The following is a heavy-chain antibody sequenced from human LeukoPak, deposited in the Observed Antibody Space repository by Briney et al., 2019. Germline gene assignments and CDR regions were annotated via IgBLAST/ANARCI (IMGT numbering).Heavy chain of an antibody. V-gene: IGHV3-7*01. J-gene: IGHJ4*02. CDR3: AIIPRAAAGPSARSPFHY. Sequence: GGSLRLSCEVSGFTFSSYWMNWVHQAPGKGLEWVANIKQDGSDNYYVDSVKGRFTISRDNAKNSLYLQMNSLRAEDTAVYYCAIIPRAAAGPSARSPFHYWGQGTLVTVSS. D-gene: IGHD6-13*01. CDR1: GFTFSSYW. CDR2: IKQDGSDN.